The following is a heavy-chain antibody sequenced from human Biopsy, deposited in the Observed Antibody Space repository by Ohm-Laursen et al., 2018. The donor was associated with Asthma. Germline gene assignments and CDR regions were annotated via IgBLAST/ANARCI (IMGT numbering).Heavy chain of an antibody. CDR2: IWYDGSNK. V-gene: IGHV3-33*01. J-gene: IGHJ4*02. CDR3: ARGDSSNWSHYYFDY. CDR1: GFTFSSYG. Sequence: SLRLSCTASGFTFSSYGMHWVRQAPGKGLEWVAVIWYDGSNKYYADSVKGRFTISRDNSKNTLYLQMNSLRAEDTAVYYCARGDSSNWSHYYFDYWGQGTLVTVSS. D-gene: IGHD3-22*01.